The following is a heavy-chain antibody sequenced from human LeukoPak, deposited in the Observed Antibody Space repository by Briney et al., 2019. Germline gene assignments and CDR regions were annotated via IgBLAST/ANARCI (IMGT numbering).Heavy chain of an antibody. Sequence: GGSLRLSCAASGFTFSSYSMNWVRQAPGKGLEWVSSISSSSSYIYYADSVKGRFTISRDNAKNSLYLQMNSLRAEDTAVYYCARDVGVYGSGSAFDYWGQGTLVTVSS. CDR2: ISSSSSYI. V-gene: IGHV3-21*01. D-gene: IGHD3-10*01. CDR3: ARDVGVYGSGSAFDY. J-gene: IGHJ4*02. CDR1: GFTFSSYS.